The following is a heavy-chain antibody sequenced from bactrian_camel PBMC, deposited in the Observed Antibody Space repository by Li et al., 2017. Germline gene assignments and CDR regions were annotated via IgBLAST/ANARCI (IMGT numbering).Heavy chain of an antibody. CDR3: AVEPFGVGTCARPREGDFRY. V-gene: IGHV3S53*01. Sequence: SGYSFRFYGMVWYRQGAGKERELVSDIRSDGTTTYYLDSVKGRFTISVENTRNTVSLQMNNLKPEDTGMYYCAVEPFGVGTCARPREGDFRYWGQGTQVTVS. CDR2: IRSDGTT. CDR1: GYSFRFYG. D-gene: IGHD5*01. J-gene: IGHJ6*01.